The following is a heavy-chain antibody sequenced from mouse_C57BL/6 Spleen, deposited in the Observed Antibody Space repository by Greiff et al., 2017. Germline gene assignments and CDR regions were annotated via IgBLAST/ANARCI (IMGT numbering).Heavy chain of an antibody. CDR1: GYAFTNYL. V-gene: IGHV1-54*01. J-gene: IGHJ2*01. CDR2: INPGSGGT. CDR3: ARRGAYYFDY. Sequence: QVQLKQSGAELVRPGTSVKVSCKASGYAFTNYLIEWVKQRPGQGLEWIVVINPGSGGTNYNETFKGKATLTADKSSSTAYMQLSSLTSEDSAVYFCARRGAYYFDYWGQGTTLTVSS.